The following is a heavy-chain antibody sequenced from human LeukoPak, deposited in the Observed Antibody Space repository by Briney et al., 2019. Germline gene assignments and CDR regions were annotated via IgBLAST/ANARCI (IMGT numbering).Heavy chain of an antibody. CDR1: GFTFSSYG. Sequence: GGSLRLSCAASGFTFSSYGMHWVRQAPGKGLEWVAVIWYEGSNEYYADSVKGGFTISRDNSKNTLYLQMNSLRAEDTAVYYCARVPLTHHGYYYYYMDVWGKGATVTVSS. CDR2: IWYEGSNE. V-gene: IGHV3-33*01. D-gene: IGHD1-14*01. CDR3: ARVPLTHHGYYYYYMDV. J-gene: IGHJ6*03.